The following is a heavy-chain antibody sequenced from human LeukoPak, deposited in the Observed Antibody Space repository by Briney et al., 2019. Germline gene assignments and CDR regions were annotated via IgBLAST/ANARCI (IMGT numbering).Heavy chain of an antibody. CDR1: GFHFSVYA. D-gene: IGHD1-26*01. V-gene: IGHV3-23*01. J-gene: IGHJ4*02. CDR2: VGDNGGGA. CDR3: AILNRVEWDLGE. Sequence: GGSLRLSCVGSGFHFSVYAMGWVRQAPGKGLEWVARVGDNGGGAHSADSVRGRFSISKDNSKNTLYLQMNSLRPEDTAIYSGAILNRVEWDLGEGGQGVLVTVSS.